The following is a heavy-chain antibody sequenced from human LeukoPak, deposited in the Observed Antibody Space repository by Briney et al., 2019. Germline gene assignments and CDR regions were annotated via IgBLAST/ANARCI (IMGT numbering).Heavy chain of an antibody. V-gene: IGHV1-69*05. Sequence: SVKVSCKASGGTFSSYAISWVRQAPGQGLEWMGGIIPIFGTANYAQKFQGRVTITTDGSTSTAYMELSSLRSEDTAVYYCARGARDGYNAPFDYWGQGTLVTVSS. J-gene: IGHJ4*02. CDR3: ARGARDGYNAPFDY. CDR1: GGTFSSYA. CDR2: IIPIFGTA. D-gene: IGHD5-24*01.